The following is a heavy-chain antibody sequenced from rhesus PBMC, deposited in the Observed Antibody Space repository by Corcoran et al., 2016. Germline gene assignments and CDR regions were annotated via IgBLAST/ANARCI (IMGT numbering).Heavy chain of an antibody. CDR1: GFSLSSPDMP. CDR3: ARSLTLDY. D-gene: IGHD2-15*01. CDR2: IDWNNVT. J-gene: IGHJ4*01. V-gene: IGHV2S2*01. Sequence: QVTLKESGPAVVKPTQTLTLTCTISGFSLSSPDMPVHWILQSPGKALEWLALIDWNNVTEYSTSLKTRLTILQDTAKNQVVLIMTHMDPMDTATYYCARSLTLDYWGQGVLVTVSS.